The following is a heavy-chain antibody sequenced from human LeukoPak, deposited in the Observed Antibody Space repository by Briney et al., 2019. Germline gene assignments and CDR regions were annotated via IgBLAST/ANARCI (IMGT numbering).Heavy chain of an antibody. D-gene: IGHD6-19*01. J-gene: IGHJ5*02. CDR2: IDPTDSYT. CDR1: GYSFRSYW. Sequence: GESLKISSKGSGYSFRSYWISWVRQMPGTGLEWMGRIDPTDSYTDYSPSFEGHVTISVDRSITTAYLQWSSLKASDTAMYFCASSRAGTLKVHNWFDPWGQESLVTVSS. V-gene: IGHV5-10-1*01. CDR3: ASSRAGTLKVHNWFDP.